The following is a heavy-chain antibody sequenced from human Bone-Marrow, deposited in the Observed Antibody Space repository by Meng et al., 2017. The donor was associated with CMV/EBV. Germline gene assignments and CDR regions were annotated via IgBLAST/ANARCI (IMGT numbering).Heavy chain of an antibody. CDR3: AREYCSSTSCYEAWFDP. CDR1: YTFPGCD. CDR2: MNPNSGNT. Sequence: YTFPGCDTNWVQQATGQGLGWMGWMNPNSGNTGYAQKFQGRVTMTRNTSISTAYMELSSLRSEDTAVYYCAREYCSSTSCYEAWFDPWGQGTLVTVSS. J-gene: IGHJ5*02. D-gene: IGHD2-2*01. V-gene: IGHV1-8*01.